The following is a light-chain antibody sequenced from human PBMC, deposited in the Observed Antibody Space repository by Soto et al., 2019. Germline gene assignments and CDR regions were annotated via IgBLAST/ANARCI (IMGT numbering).Light chain of an antibody. V-gene: IGKV1-5*01. CDR3: QQYKDYVWT. J-gene: IGKJ1*01. Sequence: DIQITQSPSTLPSSGGDRVTISCLSSQTVERWLAWYQQKPGKAPKLLISDVSSLERGVPSRFSGSGSATEFTLTISGLQSDDFATYYCQQYKDYVWTFGQGTKVDI. CDR1: QTVERW. CDR2: DVS.